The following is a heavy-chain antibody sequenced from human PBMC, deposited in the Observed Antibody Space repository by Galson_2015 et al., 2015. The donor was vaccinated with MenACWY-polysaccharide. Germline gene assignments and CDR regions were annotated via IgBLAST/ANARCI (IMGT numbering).Heavy chain of an antibody. Sequence: SPRLSCAASGFTFSYYHMDWVRQAPGKGLEWVSYISSTSSAIYYADSVKGRFTISRDNAKNSLYLQMNSLRDEDTAIYYCARDNMVAGAVDIWGQGTMVTVS. CDR3: ARDNMVAGAVDI. D-gene: IGHD5-12*01. J-gene: IGHJ3*02. CDR2: ISSTSSAI. CDR1: GFTFSYYH. V-gene: IGHV3-48*02.